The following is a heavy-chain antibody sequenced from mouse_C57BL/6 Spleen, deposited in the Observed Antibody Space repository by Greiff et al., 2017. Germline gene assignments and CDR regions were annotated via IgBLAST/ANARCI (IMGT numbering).Heavy chain of an antibody. V-gene: IGHV1-36*01. D-gene: IGHD1-1*01. Sequence: EVQLQQSGPVLVKPGPSVKISCKASGFTFTDYYMHWVKQSHGKSLEWIGLVYPYNGGTSYNQQFKGKATLTVDTSCSTAYMELISLTSDDSAVYYCAGSYYGSSPSWFAYWGQGTLVTVSA. J-gene: IGHJ3*01. CDR2: VYPYNGGT. CDR1: GFTFTDYY. CDR3: AGSYYGSSPSWFAY.